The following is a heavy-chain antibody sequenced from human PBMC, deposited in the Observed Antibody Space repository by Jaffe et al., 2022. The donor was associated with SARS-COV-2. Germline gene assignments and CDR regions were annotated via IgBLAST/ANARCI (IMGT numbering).Heavy chain of an antibody. Sequence: EVQLLESGGGLVQPGGSLRLSCAASGFTFSSYAMSWVRQAPGKGLEWVSAISGSGGSTYYADSVKGRFTISRDNSKNTLYLQMNSLRAEDTAVYYCAKSREDFWSGYSIGYYFDYWGQGTLVTVSS. D-gene: IGHD3-3*01. CDR1: GFTFSSYA. J-gene: IGHJ4*02. CDR2: ISGSGGST. CDR3: AKSREDFWSGYSIGYYFDY. V-gene: IGHV3-23*01.